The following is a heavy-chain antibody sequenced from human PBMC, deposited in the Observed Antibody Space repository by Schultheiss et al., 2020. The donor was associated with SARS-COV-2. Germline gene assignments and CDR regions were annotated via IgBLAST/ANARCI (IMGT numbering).Heavy chain of an antibody. CDR3: ARRDLGIAAAVY. J-gene: IGHJ6*02. CDR1: GFTFSTYG. Sequence: GESLKISCAGSGFTFSTYGFHWVRQAPGKGLEWVALISFDGSNEYYADSVKGRFTVSRDNSKSTVFLQMNSLRVEDTALYFGARRDLGIAAAVYWGQGTTVTVSS. CDR2: ISFDGSNE. V-gene: IGHV3-30*03. D-gene: IGHD6-13*01.